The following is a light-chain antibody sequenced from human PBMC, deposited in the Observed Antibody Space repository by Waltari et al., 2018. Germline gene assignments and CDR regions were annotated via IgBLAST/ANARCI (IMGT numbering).Light chain of an antibody. CDR1: QSVLYTTNNKNY. J-gene: IGKJ4*01. V-gene: IGKV4-1*01. CDR3: QQYHSPPQT. Sequence: DIVMTQSPDSLAVSLGERATINCKSSQSVLYTTNNKNYLAWYQQKPGQPPNLRIYWASTRESGVPDRFSGSGSGTNFTLTISSLQAEDVAVYYCQQYHSPPQTFGGGTKVEIK. CDR2: WAS.